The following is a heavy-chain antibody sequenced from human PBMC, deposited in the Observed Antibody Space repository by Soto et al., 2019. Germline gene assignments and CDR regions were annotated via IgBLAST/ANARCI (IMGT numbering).Heavy chain of an antibody. CDR2: IDWDADK. CDR3: AHSRGYVGFDY. D-gene: IGHD5-12*01. J-gene: IGHJ4*02. CDR1: GFSLTTYGVG. V-gene: IGHV2-5*02. Sequence: QITLKETGPTLVNPTQTLTLTCTFSGFSLTTYGVGVGWIRQPPGKALEWLAFIDWDADKRYSPSLKSRLTITKDTSKNQVALRMTNMDPVDTATYYCAHSRGYVGFDYWGQGILVTVSS.